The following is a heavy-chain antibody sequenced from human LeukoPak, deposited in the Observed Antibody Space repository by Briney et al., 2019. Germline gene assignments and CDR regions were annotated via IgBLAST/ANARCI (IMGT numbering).Heavy chain of an antibody. V-gene: IGHV3-21*01. Sequence: SGGSLRLSCAASGFTFSDFTMNWVRQAPGKGLEWVSSITSSSTYIYYSDSVKGRFTISRDNAKNSLYLQMNSPRAEDTAVYYCTNLAPMDVWGKGTTVTVSS. CDR1: GFTFSDFT. J-gene: IGHJ6*04. CDR2: ITSSSTYI. D-gene: IGHD3-3*02. CDR3: TNLAPMDV.